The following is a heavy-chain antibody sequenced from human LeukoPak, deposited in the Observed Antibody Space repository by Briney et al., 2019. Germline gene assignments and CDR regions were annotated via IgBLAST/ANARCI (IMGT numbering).Heavy chain of an antibody. CDR1: GGSISSGSYY. CDR3: ARKYYDFWSGPEGGTEIGAFDI. D-gene: IGHD3-3*01. J-gene: IGHJ3*02. Sequence: PSETLSLTCTVSGGSISSGSYYWSWIRQPAGKGLEWIGRIYTSGSTNYNPSLKSRVTISVDTSKNQFSLKLSSVTAADTAVYYCARKYYDFWSGPEGGTEIGAFDIWGQGTMVTFSS. V-gene: IGHV4-61*02. CDR2: IYTSGST.